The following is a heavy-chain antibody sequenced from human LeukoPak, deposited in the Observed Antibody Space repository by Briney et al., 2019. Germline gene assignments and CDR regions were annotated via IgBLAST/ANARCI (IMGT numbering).Heavy chain of an antibody. D-gene: IGHD2/OR15-2a*01. V-gene: IGHV3-33*08. CDR3: ARDRDFYNGMDV. CDR1: GFTFSSYG. CDR2: IWYDGSNK. J-gene: IGHJ6*02. Sequence: GGSLRLSCAASGFTFSSYGMHWVRQAPGKGLEWVAVIWYDGSNKYYADSVKGRFTISRDNSKNTLYLQMNSLRAEDTAVYYCARDRDFYNGMDVWGQGTTVTVSS.